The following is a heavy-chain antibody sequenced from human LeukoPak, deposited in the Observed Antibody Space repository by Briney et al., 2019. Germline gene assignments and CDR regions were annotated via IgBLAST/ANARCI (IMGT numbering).Heavy chain of an antibody. Sequence: GGSLRLPCAASGFTFDDYAMHWVRQAPGKGLEWVSGISWNSGNRVYADSVKGRFTISRDNAKNSLYLQMNSLRAEDTALYYCAKGAASGWYHFDFWGQGTLVTVSS. V-gene: IGHV3-9*01. CDR2: ISWNSGNR. CDR1: GFTFDDYA. CDR3: AKGAASGWYHFDF. J-gene: IGHJ4*02. D-gene: IGHD6-19*01.